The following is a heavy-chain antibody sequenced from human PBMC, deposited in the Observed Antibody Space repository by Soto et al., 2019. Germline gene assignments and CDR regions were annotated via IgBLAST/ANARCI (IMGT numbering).Heavy chain of an antibody. V-gene: IGHV1-2*04. CDR2: INPNSGGT. Sequence: ASVKVSCKSSGYTFTGCYRHCVRQAPGQGLEWMGWINPNSGGTNYAQKFQGWVTMTRDTSISTAYMELSRLRSDDTAVYYCARDPGIAAAGTLAPWFDPWGQGTLVTVSS. CDR3: ARDPGIAAAGTLAPWFDP. J-gene: IGHJ5*02. D-gene: IGHD6-13*01. CDR1: GYTFTGCY.